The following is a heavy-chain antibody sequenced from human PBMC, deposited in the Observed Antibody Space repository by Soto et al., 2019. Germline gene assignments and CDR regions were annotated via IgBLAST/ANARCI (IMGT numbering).Heavy chain of an antibody. J-gene: IGHJ4*02. Sequence: GGSLRLSCAASGFTFSSYAMSWVRQAPGKGLERVSAISGSGGSTYYADSVKGRFTISRDNSKNTLYLQMNSLRAEDTAVYYCAKAIYDILTGYYLDYWGQGTLVTVSS. V-gene: IGHV3-23*01. CDR1: GFTFSSYA. D-gene: IGHD3-9*01. CDR2: ISGSGGST. CDR3: AKAIYDILTGYYLDY.